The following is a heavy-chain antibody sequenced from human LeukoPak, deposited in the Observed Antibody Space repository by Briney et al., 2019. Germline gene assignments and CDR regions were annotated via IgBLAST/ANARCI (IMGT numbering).Heavy chain of an antibody. CDR1: GGSISSSSYY. D-gene: IGHD5-24*01. CDR2: IYYSGST. Sequence: PSETLSLTCTVSGGSISSSSYYWGWIRQPPGKGLEWIGSIYYSGSTYYNPSLKSRVTISVDTSKNQFSLKLSSVTAADTAVYYCARLVEMATKYNWFDPWGQGTLVTVSS. CDR3: ARLVEMATKYNWFDP. J-gene: IGHJ5*02. V-gene: IGHV4-39*07.